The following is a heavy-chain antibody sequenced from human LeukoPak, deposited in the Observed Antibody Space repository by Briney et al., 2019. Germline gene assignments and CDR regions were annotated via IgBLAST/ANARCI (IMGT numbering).Heavy chain of an antibody. Sequence: GEFLKISCKGSGYSFTSYWIGWVRQMPGKGLEWMGIIYPGDSDTRYSPSFQGQATISADKSISTAYLQWSSLKASDTAMYYCARHGSSSWYYMDVWGKGTTVTVSS. D-gene: IGHD6-13*01. CDR3: ARHGSSSWYYMDV. V-gene: IGHV5-51*01. J-gene: IGHJ6*03. CDR2: IYPGDSDT. CDR1: GYSFTSYW.